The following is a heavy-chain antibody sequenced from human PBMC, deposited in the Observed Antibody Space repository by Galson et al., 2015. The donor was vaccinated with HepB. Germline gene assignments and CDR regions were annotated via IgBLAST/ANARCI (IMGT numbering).Heavy chain of an antibody. Sequence: SLRLSCAASGFTVSSNYMSWVRQAPGKGLEWVSVIYSGGSTYYADSVKGRFTISRDNSKNTLYLQMNSLRAEDTAVYYCAREGAQLGVAFDIWGQGTMVTVSS. CDR3: AREGAQLGVAFDI. J-gene: IGHJ3*02. V-gene: IGHV3-53*01. D-gene: IGHD7-27*01. CDR2: IYSGGST. CDR1: GFTVSSNY.